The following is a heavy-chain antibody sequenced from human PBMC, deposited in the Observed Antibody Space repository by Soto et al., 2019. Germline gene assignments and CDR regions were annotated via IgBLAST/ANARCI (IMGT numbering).Heavy chain of an antibody. CDR2: LSYAGDT. CDR1: GFTLSTYD. CDR3: AKGRHSASGYYYSDV. J-gene: IGHJ6*03. Sequence: EVQLVESGGGLVQPGGSLRLSCAGSGFTLSTYDMHWVRQATGKGLEWVAALSYAGDTYYPGSVKDRFTVSREGAKNSLYLQNYSLTDGDTAVYYCAKGRHSASGYYYSDVWCKVTTVTVSS. D-gene: IGHD3-10*01. V-gene: IGHV3-13*01.